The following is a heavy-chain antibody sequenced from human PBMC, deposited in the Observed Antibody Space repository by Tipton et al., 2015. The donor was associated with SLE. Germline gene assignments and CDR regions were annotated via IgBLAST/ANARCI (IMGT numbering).Heavy chain of an antibody. D-gene: IGHD3-10*01. Sequence: TLSLTCTVSGGSISSSSYYWSWIRQPAGKGLEWIGHIYTSGSTNYNPSLKSRVTISVDTSKNQFSLKLSSVTAADTAVYYCARDRGITMVQGVIDGMDVWGQGTTVTVSS. V-gene: IGHV4-61*09. CDR3: ARDRGITMVQGVIDGMDV. J-gene: IGHJ6*02. CDR1: GGSISSSSYY. CDR2: IYTSGST.